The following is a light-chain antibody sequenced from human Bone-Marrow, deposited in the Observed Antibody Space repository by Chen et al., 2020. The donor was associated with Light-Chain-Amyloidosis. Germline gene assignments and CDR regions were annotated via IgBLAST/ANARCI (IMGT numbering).Light chain of an antibody. CDR1: QSISSW. CDR3: QQYNSYPYT. Sequence: DIQMTQSPSTLSASVGDRVTITCRASQSISSWLAWYQQKPGKAPKLLIYKASSLESGVPSRFSGSGSGTEFALTISSLQPDDFATYYCQQYNSYPYTFGHGTKLEIQ. J-gene: IGKJ2*01. CDR2: KAS. V-gene: IGKV1-5*03.